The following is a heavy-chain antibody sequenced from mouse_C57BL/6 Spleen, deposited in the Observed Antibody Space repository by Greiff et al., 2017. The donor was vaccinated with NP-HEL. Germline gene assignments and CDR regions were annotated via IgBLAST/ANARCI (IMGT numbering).Heavy chain of an antibody. CDR1: GFNIKDDY. V-gene: IGHV14-4*01. CDR3: TTWEGGYYYAMDY. J-gene: IGHJ4*01. Sequence: EVQLQQSGAELVRPGASVKLSCTASGFNIKDDYMHWVKQRPEQGLEWIGWIDPENGDTEYASKFQGKATITADTSSNTAYLQLSSLTSEDTAVYYCTTWEGGYYYAMDYWGQGTSVTVSS. CDR2: IDPENGDT. D-gene: IGHD4-1*01.